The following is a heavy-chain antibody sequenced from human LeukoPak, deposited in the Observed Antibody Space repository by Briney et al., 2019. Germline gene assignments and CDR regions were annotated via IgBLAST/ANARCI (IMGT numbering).Heavy chain of an antibody. CDR3: AGGSGSYFVGDYFDY. D-gene: IGHD1-26*01. J-gene: IGHJ4*02. V-gene: IGHV1-2*02. CDR2: INPNSGGT. CDR1: GYTFTGYY. Sequence: ASVKVSCKASGYTFTGYYMHWVRQAPGQGLEWMGWINPNSGGTNYAQKFQGRVTMTRDTSISTAYMELSRLRSDDTAVYYCAGGSGSYFVGDYFDYWGQGTLVTVSS.